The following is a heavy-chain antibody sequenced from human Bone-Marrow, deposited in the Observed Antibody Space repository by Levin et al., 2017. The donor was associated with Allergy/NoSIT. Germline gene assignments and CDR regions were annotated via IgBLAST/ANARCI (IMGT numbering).Heavy chain of an antibody. Sequence: SGPTLVKPTQTLTLTCTFSGFSLSTSGVGVGWVRQPPGKALEWLAFIYWNDDQRYSPSLKSRLTITKATSKNQVVLRMTNMDPADTATYYCARRLWDEGLYWGQGTLVTVSS. CDR3: ARRLWDEGLY. D-gene: IGHD1-26*01. CDR2: IYWNDDQ. CDR1: GFSLSTSGVG. V-gene: IGHV2-5*01. J-gene: IGHJ4*02.